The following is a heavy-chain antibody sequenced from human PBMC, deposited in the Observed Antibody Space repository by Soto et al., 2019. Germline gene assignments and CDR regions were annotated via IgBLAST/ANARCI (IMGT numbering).Heavy chain of an antibody. CDR1: GFTFSDYY. V-gene: IGHV3-11*05. Sequence: QVQLVESGGGLVKPGGSLRLSCAASGFTFSDYYMSWIRQAPGKGLEWVSYINSSSSYTNYADSVKGRFTISRDNAKNSLYKQMNSLRAEDTAVYYCARTRAAGGGRRYFDLWGRGTLVTVSS. CDR2: INSSSSYT. CDR3: ARTRAAGGGRRYFDL. D-gene: IGHD6-13*01. J-gene: IGHJ2*01.